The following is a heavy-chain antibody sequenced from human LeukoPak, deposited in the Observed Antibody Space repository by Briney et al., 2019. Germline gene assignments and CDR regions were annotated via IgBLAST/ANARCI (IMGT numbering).Heavy chain of an antibody. CDR2: ISYDGSDT. D-gene: IGHD2-15*01. Sequence: RPGRSLRLSCDASGFTFSSYAMHWVRQAPGKGLEWVTIISYDGSDTYYTDSVKGRFTISRDNSKSTLYLQMNSLRAEDTAVYYCASARVVEVLATPTALDYWGQGTLVTVSS. J-gene: IGHJ4*02. V-gene: IGHV3-30-3*01. CDR1: GFTFSSYA. CDR3: ASARVVEVLATPTALDY.